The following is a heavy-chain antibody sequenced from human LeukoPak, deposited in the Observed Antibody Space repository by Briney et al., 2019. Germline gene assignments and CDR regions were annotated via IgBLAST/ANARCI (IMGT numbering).Heavy chain of an antibody. CDR2: INPGNGNT. CDR3: ARKYCSSTSCSWFDP. J-gene: IGHJ5*02. V-gene: IGHV1-3*01. CDR1: GYTFTSYA. Sequence: GASVRVSCKASGYTFTSYAMHWVRQAPGQRLEWMGWINPGNGNTKYSQKFQGRVTITRDTSASTGYIELSSLRFETTAVYYCARKYCSSTSCSWFDPWGQETLVTVSS. D-gene: IGHD2-2*01.